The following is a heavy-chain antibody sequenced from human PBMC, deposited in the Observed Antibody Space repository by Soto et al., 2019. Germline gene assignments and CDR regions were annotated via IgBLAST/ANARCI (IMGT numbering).Heavy chain of an antibody. V-gene: IGHV4-4*02. CDR3: ARAIAVAGKYMRYYYMDV. D-gene: IGHD6-19*01. J-gene: IGHJ6*03. Sequence: SETLSLTCAASSCSISSSNLWSWVRQPPGKGLEWIGEIYHSGSTNYNPSLKSRVTISVDKSKNQFSLKLSSVTAADTAVYYCARAIAVAGKYMRYYYMDVWGKGTTVTVSS. CDR2: IYHSGST. CDR1: SCSISSSNL.